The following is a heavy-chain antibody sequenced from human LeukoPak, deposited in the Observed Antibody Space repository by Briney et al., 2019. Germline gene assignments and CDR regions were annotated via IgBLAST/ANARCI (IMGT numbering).Heavy chain of an antibody. D-gene: IGHD5-18*01. CDR3: AKVDTTMVAFDY. J-gene: IGHJ4*02. V-gene: IGHV3-23*01. CDR1: GFTFSSYG. Sequence: GGTLRLSCAASGFTFSSYGMSWVRQAPGKGLEWISGISGSGANTYYADSVQGRFTISRDNSKNTLYLQMNSLRAEDTAVYYCAKVDTTMVAFDYWGQGTLVTVSS. CDR2: ISGSGANT.